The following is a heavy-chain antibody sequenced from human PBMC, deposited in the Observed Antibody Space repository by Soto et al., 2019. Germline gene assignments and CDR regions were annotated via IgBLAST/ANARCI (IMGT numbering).Heavy chain of an antibody. CDR1: GFIFSDCW. D-gene: IGHD4-17*01. J-gene: IGHJ4*02. Sequence: EVQLVESGGGLVQPGGSLRLSCAASGFIFSDCWMGWVRQAPGKGLEWVANIKKDGSTQYYVGSVRGRFTISRDNAKNLLYLQMNYRRVEDTAVYYCARHGDYVFDYWGQGTLVTASS. V-gene: IGHV3-7*02. CDR2: IKKDGSTQ. CDR3: ARHGDYVFDY.